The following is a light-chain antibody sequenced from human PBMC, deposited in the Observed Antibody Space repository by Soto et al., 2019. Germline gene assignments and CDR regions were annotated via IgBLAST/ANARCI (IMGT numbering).Light chain of an antibody. V-gene: IGKV3-11*01. CDR1: QSVSSY. CDR3: QQYYKWPLT. J-gene: IGKJ4*01. CDR2: DAS. Sequence: EIVLTQSPATLSLSPGERATLSCRTSQSVSSYLAWYQQKPGQAPRLLIYDASNRATGIPVRFSGSGSGTEFTLTISSLQSEDFAVYSCQQYYKWPLTFGGGTKVDIK.